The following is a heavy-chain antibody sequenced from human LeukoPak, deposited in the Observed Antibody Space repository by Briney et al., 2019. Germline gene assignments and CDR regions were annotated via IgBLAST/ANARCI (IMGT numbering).Heavy chain of an antibody. Sequence: GGSLRLSCAASGFTLSSYAMSWVRQAPGKGLEWVSAISGSGGSTYYADSVKGRFTISRDNSKNTLYLQMNSLRAEDTAVYYCAKVRNDILTGYRDYWGQGTLVTVSS. D-gene: IGHD3-9*01. V-gene: IGHV3-23*01. J-gene: IGHJ4*02. CDR3: AKVRNDILTGYRDY. CDR1: GFTLSSYA. CDR2: ISGSGGST.